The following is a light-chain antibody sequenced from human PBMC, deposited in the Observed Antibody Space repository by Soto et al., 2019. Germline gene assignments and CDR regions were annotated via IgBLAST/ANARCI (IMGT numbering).Light chain of an antibody. CDR2: AAS. Sequence: AIRMTQSPSSLSASTGDRVTITYRASQGISSYLAWYQQKPGKAPKLLIYAASTLQSGVPSRFSGSGSGTDFTLTISCLQSEDFATYYCQQYYSYPPAFGQGTKVDI. V-gene: IGKV1-8*01. CDR3: QQYYSYPPA. CDR1: QGISSY. J-gene: IGKJ1*01.